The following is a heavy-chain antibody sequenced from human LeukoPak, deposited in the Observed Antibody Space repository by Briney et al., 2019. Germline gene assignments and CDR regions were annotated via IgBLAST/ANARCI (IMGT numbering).Heavy chain of an antibody. CDR3: ARHGPIDRRAHGFYFDY. J-gene: IGHJ4*02. V-gene: IGHV4-39*01. Sequence: PSETLSLTCTVSGGSISSSSYYWGWIRQPPGKGLEWIGSIYYSGSTYYNPSLKSRVTISVDTSKNQFSLKLSSVTAADTAVYYCARHGPIDRRAHGFYFDYWGQGTLVTVSS. CDR2: IYYSGST. CDR1: GGSISSSSYY.